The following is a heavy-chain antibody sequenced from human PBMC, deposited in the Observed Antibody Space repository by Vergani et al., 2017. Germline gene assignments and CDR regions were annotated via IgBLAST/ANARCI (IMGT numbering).Heavy chain of an antibody. D-gene: IGHD7-27*01. J-gene: IGHJ6*03. CDR1: GYTLTELS. CDR3: ARDLATRTGEHYYYYYMDV. CDR2: FDPEDGET. Sequence: QVQLVQSGAEVKKPGASVKVSCKVSGYTLTELSMHWVRQAPGKGLEWMGGFDPEDGETIYAQKFQGRVTMTEDTSTDTAYMELSSLRSEDTAVYYCARDLATRTGEHYYYYYMDVWGKGTTVTVSS. V-gene: IGHV1-24*01.